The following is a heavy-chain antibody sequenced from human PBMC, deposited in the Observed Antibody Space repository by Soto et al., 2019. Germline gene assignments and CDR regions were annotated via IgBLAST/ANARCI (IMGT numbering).Heavy chain of an antibody. D-gene: IGHD2-2*01. CDR1: GGSINNDNYF. J-gene: IGHJ3*02. V-gene: IGHV4-31*03. CDR3: AREVIVPVGSDAFDI. Sequence: QVQLQESGPGLVKPSQTLSLTCTVSGGSINNDNYFWSWIRQHPGKGLEWISYIRYSGSSYYNPSLESRDFTSLDTSKNQFSLKLSSVTAADTAVYYCAREVIVPVGSDAFDIWGQGTMVIVSS. CDR2: IRYSGSS.